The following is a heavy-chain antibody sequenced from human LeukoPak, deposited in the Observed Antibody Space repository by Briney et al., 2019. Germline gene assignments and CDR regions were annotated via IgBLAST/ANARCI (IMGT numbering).Heavy chain of an antibody. Sequence: GGSLRLSCAASDFTFTTYAMTWVRQAPGKGLEWVAVISYDGSNKYYADSVKGRFTISRDNSKDTLYLQMNSLRAEDTAVYYCAKDDYYDSSGYYYGGVFDYWGQGTLVTVSS. CDR1: DFTFTTYA. J-gene: IGHJ4*02. CDR3: AKDDYYDSSGYYYGGVFDY. CDR2: ISYDGSNK. V-gene: IGHV3-30*18. D-gene: IGHD3-22*01.